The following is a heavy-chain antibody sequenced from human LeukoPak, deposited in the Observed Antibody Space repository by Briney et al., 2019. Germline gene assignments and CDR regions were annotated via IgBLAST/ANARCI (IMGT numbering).Heavy chain of an antibody. V-gene: IGHV3-11*01. J-gene: IGHJ4*02. CDR3: ARDYPVLDY. D-gene: IGHD4/OR15-4a*01. Sequence: PGWSLRLSCPASGFTFSDYYMSWIRQAPGKGLEGVSYISSSGSTIYYPDSVKGRFTISRDNAKNSLYLQMNSLRAEDTAVYYCARDYPVLDYWGQGTLATVSS. CDR1: GFTFSDYY. CDR2: ISSSGSTI.